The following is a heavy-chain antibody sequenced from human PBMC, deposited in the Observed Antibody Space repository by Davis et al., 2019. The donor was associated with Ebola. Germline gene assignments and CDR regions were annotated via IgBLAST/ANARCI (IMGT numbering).Heavy chain of an antibody. J-gene: IGHJ6*02. D-gene: IGHD4-11*01. CDR1: GFTFSSYS. CDR2: ISSSSSYI. Sequence: GESLKISCAASGFTFSSYSMNWVRQAPGKGLEWVSSISSSSSYIYYADSVKGRFTISRDNAKNSLYLQMNSLRAEDTAVYYCARDYTDYSDYYYYYGMDVWGQGTTVTVSS. CDR3: ARDYTDYSDYYYYYGMDV. V-gene: IGHV3-21*01.